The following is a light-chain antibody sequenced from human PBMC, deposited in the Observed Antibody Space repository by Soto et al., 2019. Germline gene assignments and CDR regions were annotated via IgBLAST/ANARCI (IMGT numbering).Light chain of an antibody. V-gene: IGKV1-39*01. CDR3: QQSFRPLCT. CDR2: AAS. CDR1: QSISNS. Sequence: DIQMTQSPSSLSASVGDRVTITCRASQSISNSLNWYQQNPGKAPKLLIYAASSMQSGVPSRFSGSGSETDFTLTISSLQPDDSATYYWQQSFRPLCTFGQGTKVEV. J-gene: IGKJ1*01.